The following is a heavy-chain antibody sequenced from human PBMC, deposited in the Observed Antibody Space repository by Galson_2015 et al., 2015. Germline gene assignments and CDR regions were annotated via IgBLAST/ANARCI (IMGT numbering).Heavy chain of an antibody. J-gene: IGHJ5*02. D-gene: IGHD6-13*01. V-gene: IGHV4-31*03. CDR2: IYYSGST. Sequence: TLSLTCTVSGGSISSGGYYWSWIRQHPGKGLEWIGYIYYSGSTYYNPSLKSRVTISVDTSKNQFSLKLSSVTAADTAVYYCARETSSSLNWFDPWGQGTLVTVSS. CDR1: GGSISSGGYY. CDR3: ARETSSSLNWFDP.